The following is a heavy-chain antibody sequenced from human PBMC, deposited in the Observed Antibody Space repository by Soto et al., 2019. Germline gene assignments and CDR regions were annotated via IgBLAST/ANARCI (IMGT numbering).Heavy chain of an antibody. J-gene: IGHJ4*02. CDR2: ISGSGGST. Sequence: EVQLLESGGGLVQPGGSLRLSCAASGFTFSSYAMSWVRQAPGKGLEWVSAISGSGGSTYYADSVKGRFTFTRDNSKNTLYLQMNSLRAEDTAVYYCARRSSGWYFDYWGQGTLVTFSS. CDR1: GFTFSSYA. D-gene: IGHD6-19*01. V-gene: IGHV3-23*01. CDR3: ARRSSGWYFDY.